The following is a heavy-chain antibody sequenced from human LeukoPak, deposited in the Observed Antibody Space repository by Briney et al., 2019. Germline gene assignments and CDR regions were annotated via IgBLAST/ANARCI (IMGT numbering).Heavy chain of an antibody. CDR1: ADTFTNYY. CDR3: ARDGGLGTMIGYFDP. V-gene: IGHV1-46*01. D-gene: IGHD3-22*01. CDR2: INPSDGST. J-gene: IGHJ4*02. Sequence: ASVKVSCKASADTFTNYYKHWVRQAPGQGLEWMGLINPSDGSTTYAQKFQGRITMTRDMSTSAVYVELSSLKSDDTAVYFCARDGGLGTMIGYFDPWGQGTLVTVPS.